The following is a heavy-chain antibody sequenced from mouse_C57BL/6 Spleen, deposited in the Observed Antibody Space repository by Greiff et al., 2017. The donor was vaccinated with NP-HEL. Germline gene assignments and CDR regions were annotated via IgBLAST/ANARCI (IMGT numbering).Heavy chain of an antibody. J-gene: IGHJ2*01. CDR2: IYPGDGDT. V-gene: IGHV1-80*01. CDR1: GYAFSSYW. Sequence: QVQLQQSGAELVKPGASVKISCKASGYAFSSYWMNWVKQRPGKGLEWIGQIYPGDGDTNYNGKFKGKATLTADKSSSTAYMQLSSLTSEDSAVYFCARGIRSPGFFDYWGQGTTLTVSS. CDR3: ARGIRSPGFFDY. D-gene: IGHD1-1*01.